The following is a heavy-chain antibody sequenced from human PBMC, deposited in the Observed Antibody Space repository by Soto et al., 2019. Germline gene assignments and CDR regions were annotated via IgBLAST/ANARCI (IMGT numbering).Heavy chain of an antibody. V-gene: IGHV4-30-2*01. J-gene: IGHJ4*02. Sequence: PSETLSLTCAVSGGSISSGGYSWSWIRQPPGKGLEWIGYIYHSGSTYYNPSLKSRVTISVDRSKNQFSLKLSSVTAADTAVYYGARAPPNYYFDEWGQGTLVTVSS. CDR3: ARAPPNYYFDE. CDR1: GGSISSGGYS. CDR2: IYHSGST. D-gene: IGHD3-10*01.